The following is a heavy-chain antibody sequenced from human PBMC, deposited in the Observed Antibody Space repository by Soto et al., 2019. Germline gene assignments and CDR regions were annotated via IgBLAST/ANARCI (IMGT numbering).Heavy chain of an antibody. CDR1: GYSFAGYW. CDR2: IDPSDSQT. J-gene: IGHJ4*02. D-gene: IGHD2-2*01. Sequence: GESLKISCKGSGYSFAGYWITWVRQMPGKGLEWMGRIDPSDSQTYYSPSFRGHVTISAAKSITTVFLQWSSLRASDTAMYYCARLSQPGAPADYWGQGTLVTVSS. CDR3: ARLSQPGAPADY. V-gene: IGHV5-10-1*01.